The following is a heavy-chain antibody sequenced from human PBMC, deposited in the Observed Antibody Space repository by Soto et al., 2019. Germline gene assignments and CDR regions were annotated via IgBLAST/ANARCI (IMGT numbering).Heavy chain of an antibody. J-gene: IGHJ6*02. Sequence: PGGSLRLSCAASGFTFSSYSMNWVRQAPGKGLEWVSSISSSSSYIYYADSVKGRFTISRDNAKNSLYLQMNSLRAEDTAVYYCARAYDFWSGYYPGPNTLAPKGSSYGMDVWGQGTTVTVSS. D-gene: IGHD3-3*01. CDR3: ARAYDFWSGYYPGPNTLAPKGSSYGMDV. CDR2: ISSSSSYI. V-gene: IGHV3-21*01. CDR1: GFTFSSYS.